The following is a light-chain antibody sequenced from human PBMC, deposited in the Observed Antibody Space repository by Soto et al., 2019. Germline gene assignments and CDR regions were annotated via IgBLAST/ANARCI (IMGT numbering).Light chain of an antibody. V-gene: IGLV2-11*01. CDR1: SSDVGGYDY. CDR2: DVS. J-gene: IGLJ1*01. Sequence: QSALTQPRSVSGSPGQSVTISCTGTSSDVGGYDYVSWYQHHPGKAPKLMISDVSKRPSGVPDRFSGSKSGNTASLTISGLQAEDEADYYCCSYAGSYTFYVFGTGTKVTVL. CDR3: CSYAGSYTFYV.